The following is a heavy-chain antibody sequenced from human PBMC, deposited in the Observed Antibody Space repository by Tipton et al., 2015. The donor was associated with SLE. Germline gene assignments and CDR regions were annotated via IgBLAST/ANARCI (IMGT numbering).Heavy chain of an antibody. CDR3: AKETSPRGGFDY. J-gene: IGHJ4*02. CDR1: GGSLGSGGYY. CDR2: IYHSGTT. Sequence: TLSLTCTVSGGSLGSGGYYWSWIRQHPGKGLEWLGTIYHSGTTYYNPSLKSRLTLSIDTSKNQFSLKLSSVTAADTAVYYCAKETSPRGGFDYWGQGTLVTASA. V-gene: IGHV4-31*03. D-gene: IGHD3-10*01.